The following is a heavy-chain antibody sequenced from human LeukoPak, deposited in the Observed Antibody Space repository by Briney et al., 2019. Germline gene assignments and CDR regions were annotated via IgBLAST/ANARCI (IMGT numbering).Heavy chain of an antibody. CDR3: ARGASRGFDY. J-gene: IGHJ4*01. CDR1: GFTFSPYS. D-gene: IGHD5-24*01. V-gene: IGHV3-48*02. Sequence: RGGSLRLSCAASGFTFSPYSMNWVRQPPGKGLEWVSYISSSSSTVYYADSVKGRFTISRDNAKNSLYLQMNSLRDEDTAVYYCARGASRGFDYWGHGSLGTVSS. CDR2: ISSSSSTV.